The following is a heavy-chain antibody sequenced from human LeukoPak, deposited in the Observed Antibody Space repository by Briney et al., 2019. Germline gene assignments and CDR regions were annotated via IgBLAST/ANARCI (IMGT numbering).Heavy chain of an antibody. CDR2: ISSSGSTT. CDR1: GFTFSDYY. V-gene: IGHV3-11*01. CDR3: ARGPAMVSDYYYGMDV. Sequence: GGSLRLSCAASGFTFSDYYMSWIRQAPGRGLEWVSYISSSGSTTCYADSVKGRFTISRDNAKNSLYLQMNSLRAEDTAVYYCARGPAMVSDYYYGMDVWGQGTTVTISS. D-gene: IGHD5-18*01. J-gene: IGHJ6*02.